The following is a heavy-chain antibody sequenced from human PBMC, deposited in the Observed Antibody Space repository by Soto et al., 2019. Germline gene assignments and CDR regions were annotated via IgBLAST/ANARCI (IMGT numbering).Heavy chain of an antibody. D-gene: IGHD6-6*01. CDR3: AHTRYSISSFDY. Sequence: QITLKESGPPLVKPTQTLTLTCTFSGFSLTTDDVGVGWIRQFPGKALDWLAVVYWDDDKRYSPSLKSRLTLTKDTSKNQVFLTMSNMDPVDTATYYCAHTRYSISSFDYWGQGTLVTVSS. J-gene: IGHJ4*02. V-gene: IGHV2-5*02. CDR2: VYWDDDK. CDR1: GFSLTTDDVG.